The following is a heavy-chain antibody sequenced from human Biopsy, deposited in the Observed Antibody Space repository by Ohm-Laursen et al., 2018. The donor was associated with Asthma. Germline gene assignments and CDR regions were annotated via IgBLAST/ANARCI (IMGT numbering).Heavy chain of an antibody. Sequence: SLRLSCTASRFTYEMHWVRQAPGKGLERVAVISYDGTNKDYADSVKGRFTFSRDNSQNTLSLEMNSLRVEDTAVYYCARDLRSDNWNPWGMDVWGLGTTVTVAS. CDR2: ISYDGTNK. CDR3: ARDLRSDNWNPWGMDV. V-gene: IGHV3-30*03. D-gene: IGHD1-20*01. J-gene: IGHJ6*02. CDR1: RFTYE.